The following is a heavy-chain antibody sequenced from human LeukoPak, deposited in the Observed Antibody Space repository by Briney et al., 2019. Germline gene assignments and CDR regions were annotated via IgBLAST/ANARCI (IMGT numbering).Heavy chain of an antibody. V-gene: IGHV3-13*04. CDR1: GFAFSSYD. J-gene: IGHJ4*02. D-gene: IGHD2-15*01. Sequence: SGGSLRLSCAASGFAFSSYDMHWVRQATGKGLELVSGIGIAADTYYAGSVKGRFTISRDNVKNSLYLQMNSLRAGDTAVYYCVRAVYCSGGSCTLLPPLWGQGALVTVSS. CDR3: VRAVYCSGGSCTLLPPL. CDR2: IGIAADT.